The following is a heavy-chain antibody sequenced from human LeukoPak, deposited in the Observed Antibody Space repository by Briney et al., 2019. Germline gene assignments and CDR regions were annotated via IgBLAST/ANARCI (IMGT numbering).Heavy chain of an antibody. CDR2: IYYSGST. Sequence: SETLSLTCAVYGGSFSGYYWSWIRQPPGKGLEWIGSIYYSGSTYYNPSLKSRVTISVDTSKNQFSLKLSSVTAADTAVYYCARVEGSSWPPYYYYYMDVWGKGTTVTVSS. CDR3: ARVEGSSWPPYYYYYMDV. V-gene: IGHV4-34*01. J-gene: IGHJ6*03. CDR1: GGSFSGYY. D-gene: IGHD6-13*01.